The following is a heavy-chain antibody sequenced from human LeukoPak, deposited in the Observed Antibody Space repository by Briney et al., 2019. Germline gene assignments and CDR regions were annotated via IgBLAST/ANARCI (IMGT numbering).Heavy chain of an antibody. V-gene: IGHV5-51*01. Sequence: GESLKISCKGSGYSFTSYWIGWVRQMPGKGLEWMGIIYPGDSDTRYSPSFQGQVTISADKSISTAYLQWSSLKASDTAMYYCVRGYCSSTSCSYFDYWGQGTLVTVSS. CDR3: VRGYCSSTSCSYFDY. D-gene: IGHD2-2*01. CDR2: IYPGDSDT. CDR1: GYSFTSYW. J-gene: IGHJ4*02.